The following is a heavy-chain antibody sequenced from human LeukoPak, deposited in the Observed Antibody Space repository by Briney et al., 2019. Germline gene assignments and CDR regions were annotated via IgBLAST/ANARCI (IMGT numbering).Heavy chain of an antibody. J-gene: IGHJ4*02. CDR2: INHSGST. V-gene: IGHV4-34*01. CDR3: ARGVGFWSGYHFDY. Sequence: SETLSLTCAVYGGSFSGYYWSWIRQPPGKGLEWIGEINHSGSTNCNPSLKSRVTISVDTSKNQFSLKLSSVTAADTAVYYCARGVGFWSGYHFDYWGQGTLVTVSS. D-gene: IGHD3-3*01. CDR1: GGSFSGYY.